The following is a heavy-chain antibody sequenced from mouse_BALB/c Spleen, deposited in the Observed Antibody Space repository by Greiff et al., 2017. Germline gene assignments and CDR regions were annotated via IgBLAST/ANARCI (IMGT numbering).Heavy chain of an antibody. J-gene: IGHJ4*01. CDR1: GFTFTDYY. CDR2: IRNKANGYTT. Sequence: EVKLMESGGGLVQPGGSLRLSCATSGFTFTDYYMSWVRQPPGKALEWLGFIRNKANGYTTEYSASVKGRFTISRDNSQSILYLQMNTLRAEDSATYYCASDPQTGYYAMDYWGQGTSVTVSS. V-gene: IGHV7-3*02. D-gene: IGHD4-1*01. CDR3: ASDPQTGYYAMDY.